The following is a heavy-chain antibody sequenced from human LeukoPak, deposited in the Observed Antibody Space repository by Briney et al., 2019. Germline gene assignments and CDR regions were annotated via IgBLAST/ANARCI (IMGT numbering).Heavy chain of an antibody. CDR2: ISYDGSNK. J-gene: IGHJ4*02. CDR3: ARPNSGSYALDY. CDR1: GFTFSSYA. D-gene: IGHD1-26*01. Sequence: GGSLRLSCAASGFTFSSYAMHWVRQAPGKGLEWAAVISYDGSNKYYADSVKGRFTISRDNSKNTLYLQMNSLRAEDTAVYYCARPNSGSYALDYWGQGTLVTVSS. V-gene: IGHV3-30*04.